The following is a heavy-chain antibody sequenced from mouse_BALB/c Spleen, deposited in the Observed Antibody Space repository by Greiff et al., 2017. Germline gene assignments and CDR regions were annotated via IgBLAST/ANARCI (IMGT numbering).Heavy chain of an antibody. CDR3: TREHYGSSAWFAY. CDR2: IDPETGGT. CDR1: GYTFTDYE. Sequence: VQLHQSGAELVRPGASVTLSCKASGYTFTDYEMHWVKQTPVHGLEWIGAIDPETGGTAYNQKFKGKATLTADKSSSTAYMELRSLTSEDSAVYYCTREHYGSSAWFAYWGQGTLVTVSA. J-gene: IGHJ3*01. D-gene: IGHD1-1*01. V-gene: IGHV1-15*01.